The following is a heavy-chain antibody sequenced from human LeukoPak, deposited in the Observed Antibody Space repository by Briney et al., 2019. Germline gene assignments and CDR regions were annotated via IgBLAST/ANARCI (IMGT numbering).Heavy chain of an antibody. V-gene: IGHV1-18*01. CDR3: ARDRPFYDILTGYYTSDC. D-gene: IGHD3-9*01. J-gene: IGHJ4*02. CDR2: ISAYNGNT. CDR1: GYTFTSYG. Sequence: ASVKVSCEASGYTFTSYGISWVRQAPGQGLEWMGWISAYNGNTNYAQKLQGRVTMTTDTSTSTAYMELRSLRSDDTAVYYCARDRPFYDILTGYYTSDCWGQGTLVTVSS.